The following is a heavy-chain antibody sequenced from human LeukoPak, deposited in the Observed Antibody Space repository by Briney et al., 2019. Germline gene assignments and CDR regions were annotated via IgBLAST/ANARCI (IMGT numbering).Heavy chain of an antibody. D-gene: IGHD2-15*01. CDR2: IRYDGRNK. J-gene: IGHJ5*02. CDR1: GFTFSSYG. Sequence: GGSLRLSCAASGFTFSSYGMHWVRQAPGKGREWVAFIRYDGRNKYYADSVKGRFTISRDNSKNTLYLQMNSLRAEDTAVYYCAKDPGYFEGKPTWLDPWGQGTLVTVSS. CDR3: AKDPGYFEGKPTWLDP. V-gene: IGHV3-30*02.